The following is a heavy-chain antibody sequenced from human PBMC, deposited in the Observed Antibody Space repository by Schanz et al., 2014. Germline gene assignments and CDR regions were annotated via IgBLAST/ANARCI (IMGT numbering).Heavy chain of an antibody. V-gene: IGHV3-48*04. Sequence: VQLVESGGGVVQPGRSLRLSCAASGFTFSSYGMHWVRQAPGKGLEWVSYISSSSTIYYAVSGKGRITISRDNAKNSLYLQMNSLTAEDAAVYYCARGVRIDYWGQGTLVTVSS. CDR2: ISSSSTI. D-gene: IGHD3-3*01. CDR3: ARGVRIDY. J-gene: IGHJ4*02. CDR1: GFTFSSYG.